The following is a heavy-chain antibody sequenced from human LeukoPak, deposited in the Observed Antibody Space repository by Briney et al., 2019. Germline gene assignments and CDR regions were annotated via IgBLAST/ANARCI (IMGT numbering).Heavy chain of an antibody. CDR2: INPNSGGT. CDR1: GYTFTGYY. Sequence: ASVKVSCKASGYTFTGYYMHWVRQAPGQGLVWMGWINPNSGGTNYAQKFQGRVTMTRDTSISTAYMELSRLRSDDTAVYYCARDYYYDSSGYNEDWFDPWGQGTLVTVSS. CDR3: ARDYYYDSSGYNEDWFDP. D-gene: IGHD3-22*01. J-gene: IGHJ5*02. V-gene: IGHV1-2*02.